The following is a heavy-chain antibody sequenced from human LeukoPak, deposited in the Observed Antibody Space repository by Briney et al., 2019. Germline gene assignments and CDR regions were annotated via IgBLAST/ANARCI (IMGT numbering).Heavy chain of an antibody. CDR2: ISYDGSNK. D-gene: IGHD3-22*01. CDR3: ARGSHYYDSSGYLGY. J-gene: IGHJ4*02. V-gene: IGHV3-30-3*01. CDR1: GFTFSSYA. Sequence: PGRSLRLSCAASGFTFSSYAMHWVRQAPGKGLEWVAVISYDGSNKYYADSVKGRFTISRDNSKNTLYLQMNSLRAEDTAVYYCARGSHYYDSSGYLGYWGQGTLVTVSS.